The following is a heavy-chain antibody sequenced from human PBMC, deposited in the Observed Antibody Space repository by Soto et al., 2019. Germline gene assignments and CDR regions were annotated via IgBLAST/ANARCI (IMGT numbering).Heavy chain of an antibody. V-gene: IGHV4-30-4*01. CDR2: IYYSGST. CDR1: GGSISSGDYY. D-gene: IGHD5-12*01. CDR3: ARDGAGRLWGMDV. Sequence: SETLSLTCTVSGGSISSGDYYWSWIRQPPGKGLEWIGYIYYSGSTYYNPSLKSRVTISVDTSKNQFSLKLSSVTAADTAVYCCARDGAGRLWGMDVWGQGTTVTVSS. J-gene: IGHJ6*02.